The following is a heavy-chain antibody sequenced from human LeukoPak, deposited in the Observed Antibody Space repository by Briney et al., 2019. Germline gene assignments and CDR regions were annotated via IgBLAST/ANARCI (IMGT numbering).Heavy chain of an antibody. D-gene: IGHD3-22*01. J-gene: IGHJ6*03. Sequence: SETLSLTCTVSGGSVSSSLYYWGWIRQPPGKGLEWIGSIYHSGSTYYNPSLKSRVTISVDTSKNQFSLKLSSVTAADTAVYYCARVGGPSSGYYGPRTLAHYYYYMDVWGKGTTVTVSS. CDR3: ARVGGPSSGYYGPRTLAHYYYYMDV. CDR1: GGSVSSSLYY. CDR2: IYHSGST. V-gene: IGHV4-39*07.